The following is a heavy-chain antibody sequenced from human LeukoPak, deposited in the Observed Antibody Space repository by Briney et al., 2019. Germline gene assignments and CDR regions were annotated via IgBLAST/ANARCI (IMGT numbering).Heavy chain of an antibody. CDR2: INHSGST. D-gene: IGHD2-8*01. J-gene: IGHJ6*03. CDR3: ARGQVYATYYYYYMDV. Sequence: SETLSLTCAVDGGSFSGYYWSWIRQPPGKGLEWIGEINHSGSTNYTPSLKIGRTISVDTSKNQFSLKLSSVTAADTAVYYCARGQVYATYYYYYMDVWGKGTTVTVSS. CDR1: GGSFSGYY. V-gene: IGHV4-34*01.